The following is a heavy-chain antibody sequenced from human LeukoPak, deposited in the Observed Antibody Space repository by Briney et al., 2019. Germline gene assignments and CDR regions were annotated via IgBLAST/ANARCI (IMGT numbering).Heavy chain of an antibody. V-gene: IGHV1-18*01. CDR1: GYTFTSYG. CDR3: ARAIAVAGTTMDFQR. CDR2: ISAYNGNT. D-gene: IGHD6-19*01. J-gene: IGHJ1*01. Sequence: ASVKVSCKASGYTFTSYGISWVRQAPGQGLEWMGWISAYNGNTHYAQKLQGRFTMTTDTSTSTAYMELRSLRSDVTAVYYCARAIAVAGTTMDFQRWGQGTLVTVSS.